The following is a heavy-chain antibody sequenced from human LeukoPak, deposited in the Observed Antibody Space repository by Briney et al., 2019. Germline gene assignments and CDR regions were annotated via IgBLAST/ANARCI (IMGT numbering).Heavy chain of an antibody. CDR2: ISGSGGST. V-gene: IGHV3-23*01. CDR1: GFTFSSYG. D-gene: IGHD5-24*01. CDR3: AKTPGWQSYFDY. J-gene: IGHJ4*02. Sequence: GGSLRLSCAASGFTFSSYGMSWVRQAPGKWLEWVSAISGSGGSTYYADSVKGRFTISRDNSKNTLYLQMNSLRAEDTAVYYCAKTPGWQSYFDYWGQGTLVTVSS.